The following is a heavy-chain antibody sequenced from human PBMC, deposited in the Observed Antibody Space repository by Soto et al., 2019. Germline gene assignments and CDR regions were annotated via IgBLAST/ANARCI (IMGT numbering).Heavy chain of an antibody. Sequence: SETLSLTCAVYGGSFSGYYWSWIRQPPGKGLEWIGDINHSVSTIHNPSLKSRVSLSVDTSKNQFSLKLSSVTAADTAVYYCARYFGVVSMSYMDVWGKGTMVTVSS. J-gene: IGHJ6*03. CDR1: GGSFSGYY. CDR2: INHSVST. V-gene: IGHV4-34*01. CDR3: ARYFGVVSMSYMDV. D-gene: IGHD3-3*01.